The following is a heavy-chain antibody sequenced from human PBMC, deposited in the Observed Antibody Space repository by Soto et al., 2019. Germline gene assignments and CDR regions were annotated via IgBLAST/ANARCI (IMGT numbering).Heavy chain of an antibody. CDR2: INGDGTHR. D-gene: IGHD3-16*01. CDR1: GFTFNKYW. Sequence: DVQLVESGGGLVQPGGSLRLSCATSGFTFNKYWIHWVRQAPGEGLVWVSRINGDGTHRDYAESVRGRFSISRDFAQSTVFLQMNSLKDEDTAVYYCARLGFVGEGDFWGQGIQVSVSS. CDR3: ARLGFVGEGDF. J-gene: IGHJ4*02. V-gene: IGHV3-74*01.